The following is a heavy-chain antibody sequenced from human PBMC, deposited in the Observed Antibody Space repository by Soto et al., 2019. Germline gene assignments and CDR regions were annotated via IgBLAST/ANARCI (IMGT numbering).Heavy chain of an antibody. D-gene: IGHD4-17*01. CDR2: ISSSSSTI. Sequence: GGSLRLSCAASGFTFSSYSMNWVRQAPGKGLEWVSYISSSSSTIYYADSVKGRFTISRDNAKNSLYLQMNSLRAEDTAVYYCARALSDYGDYGCDYWGQGTLVTVSS. V-gene: IGHV3-48*01. CDR1: GFTFSSYS. CDR3: ARALSDYGDYGCDY. J-gene: IGHJ4*02.